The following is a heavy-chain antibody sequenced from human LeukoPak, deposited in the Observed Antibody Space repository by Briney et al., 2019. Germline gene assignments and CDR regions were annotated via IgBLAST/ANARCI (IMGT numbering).Heavy chain of an antibody. D-gene: IGHD3-22*01. CDR1: GGSISSYY. Sequence: PSETLSLTCTVSGGSISSYYWSWIRQPPGKGLEWIGYFYYSGSTNYNPSLKSRVTISVDTSKNQFSLKLSSVTAADTAVYYCARFPDSRGFDYFDYWGQGTLVTVSS. V-gene: IGHV4-59*01. CDR2: FYYSGST. CDR3: ARFPDSRGFDYFDY. J-gene: IGHJ4*02.